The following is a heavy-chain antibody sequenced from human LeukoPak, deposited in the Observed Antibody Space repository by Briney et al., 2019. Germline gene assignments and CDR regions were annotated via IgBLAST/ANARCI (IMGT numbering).Heavy chain of an antibody. D-gene: IGHD3-10*01. CDR1: GFTFSSYA. Sequence: PTGGSLRLSCAASGFTFSSYAMSWVRQAPGKGLEWVSAISGSGGSSYYADSVKGRFTISRDNSKNTLYLQMNSLRAEDTAVYYCAKLYGSGSYLIYWGQGTLVTVSS. J-gene: IGHJ4*02. V-gene: IGHV3-23*01. CDR3: AKLYGSGSYLIY. CDR2: ISGSGGSS.